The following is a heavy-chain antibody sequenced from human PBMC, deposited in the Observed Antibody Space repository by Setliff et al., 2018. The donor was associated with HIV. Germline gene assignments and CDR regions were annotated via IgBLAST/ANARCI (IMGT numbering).Heavy chain of an antibody. J-gene: IGHJ4*02. CDR3: AKDGYSDYLNSYFDY. CDR1: GFTFSTYS. D-gene: IGHD4-17*01. V-gene: IGHV3-21*04. CDR2: ISSGSSYT. Sequence: GGSLRLSCAASGFTFSTYSLNWVRQAPGKGLEWVSSISSGSSYTYYTDSMKGRFTISRDNAKNSLYLQMNSLRAEDTAVYYCAKDGYSDYLNSYFDYWGQGTLVTVSS.